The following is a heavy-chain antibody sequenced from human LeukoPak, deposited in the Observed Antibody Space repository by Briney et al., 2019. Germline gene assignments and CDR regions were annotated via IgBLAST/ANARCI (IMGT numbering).Heavy chain of an antibody. J-gene: IGHJ4*02. CDR2: INHSGST. V-gene: IGHV4-34*01. CDR3: ARGLSSGYSVYFDY. CDR1: GGSFSGYY. D-gene: IGHD3-22*01. Sequence: SETLSLTCAVYGGSFSGYYWSWIRQPPGKGLEWIGEINHSGSTNYNPSLKGRVTISVDRSKNQFSLKLSSVTAADTAVYYCARGLSSGYSVYFDYWGQGTLVTVSS.